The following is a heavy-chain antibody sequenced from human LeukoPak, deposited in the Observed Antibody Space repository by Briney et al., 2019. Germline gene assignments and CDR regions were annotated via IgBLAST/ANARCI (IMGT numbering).Heavy chain of an antibody. CDR2: ISSSGGTI. J-gene: IGHJ4*02. V-gene: IGHV3-48*03. D-gene: IGHD6-13*01. CDR1: EFTFSSYG. CDR3: ARETSSWFDY. Sequence: PGGSLRLSCAASEFTFSSYGMNWVRQAPGKGLEWVSYISSSGGTIYYADSVKGRFTISRDNAKNSLYLQMNSLRAEDTAVYYCARETSSWFDYWGQGTLVTVSS.